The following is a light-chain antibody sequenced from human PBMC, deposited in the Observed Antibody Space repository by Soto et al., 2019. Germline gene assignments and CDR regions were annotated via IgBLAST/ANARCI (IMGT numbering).Light chain of an antibody. CDR2: SNN. J-gene: IGLJ3*02. CDR1: SSNIGSNT. CDR3: AAWDDSLNGWV. V-gene: IGLV1-44*01. Sequence: QSVLTQPPSAPGTPGQRVTISCSGSSSNIGSNTVNWYQQLPGTAPKLLIYSNNQRHSGVPDRFSGSKSGTSASLAISGLQSEDEADYYCAAWDDSLNGWVFGGGTKLTVL.